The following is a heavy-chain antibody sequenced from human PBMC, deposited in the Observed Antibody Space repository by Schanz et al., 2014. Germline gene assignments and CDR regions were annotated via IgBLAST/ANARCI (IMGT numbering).Heavy chain of an antibody. CDR3: ARDGDFDY. CDR1: GFSFSTYG. CDR2: MIGSGSSV. V-gene: IGHV3-23*04. Sequence: VQLVESGGGVVRPGGSLRLSCAGSGFSFSTYGMTWVRQAPGKGLEWVSRMIGSGSSVFYADSVKGRFTISRDNSKNTLFLQMSSLRAEDTAVYYCARDGDFDYWGQGTLVTVSS. J-gene: IGHJ4*02.